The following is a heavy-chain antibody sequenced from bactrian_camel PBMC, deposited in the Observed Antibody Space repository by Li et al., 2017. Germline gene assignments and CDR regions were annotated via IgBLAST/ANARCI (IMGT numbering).Heavy chain of an antibody. CDR1: GYTDSVNV. J-gene: IGHJ4*01. CDR2: ISTGGGDT. V-gene: IGHV3S54*01. Sequence: HVQLVESGAGSVEAGGSVRLSCTASGYTDSVNVMGWWRQAAGREREGVACISTGGGDTMYADAVKGRFTCSRNNARNTVYLQMNNLRPEDTAMYYCVTSISGTWAGPNRWGRGTQVTVS. CDR3: VTSISGTWAGPNR. D-gene: IGHD1*01.